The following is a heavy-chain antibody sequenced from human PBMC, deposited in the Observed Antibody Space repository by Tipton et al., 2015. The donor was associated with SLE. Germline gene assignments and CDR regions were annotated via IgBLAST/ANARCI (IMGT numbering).Heavy chain of an antibody. CDR3: AGVLGYCTGGVCYYYYGMDV. CDR1: GGSINTYF. CDR2: INHSGST. J-gene: IGHJ6*02. D-gene: IGHD2-8*02. Sequence: TLSLTCTVSGGSINTYFWSWVRQPPGKGLEWIGEINHSGSTNYNPSLKSRVTISVDTSKNQFSLKLSSVTAADTAVYYCAGVLGYCTGGVCYYYYGMDVWGQGTSVTVSS. V-gene: IGHV4-34*01.